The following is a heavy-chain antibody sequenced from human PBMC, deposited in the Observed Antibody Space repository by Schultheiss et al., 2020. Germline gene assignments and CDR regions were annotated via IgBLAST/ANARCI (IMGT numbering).Heavy chain of an antibody. Sequence: GGSLRLSCAASGFTFSSYWMHWVRQAPGKGLVWVSRINGDGSDTSYADSVKGRFTISRDNAKNTLYLQMNSLRAEDTAMYYCARGYSSSWHRPFDYWGQGTLVTVS. CDR3: ARGYSSSWHRPFDY. CDR1: GFTFSSYW. J-gene: IGHJ4*02. D-gene: IGHD6-13*01. V-gene: IGHV3-74*01. CDR2: INGDGSDT.